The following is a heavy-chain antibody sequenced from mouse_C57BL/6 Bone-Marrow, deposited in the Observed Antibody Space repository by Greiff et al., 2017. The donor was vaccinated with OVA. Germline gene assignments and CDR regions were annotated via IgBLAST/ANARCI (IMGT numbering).Heavy chain of an antibody. CDR1: GYTFTDYY. CDR3: ARPWFAY. J-gene: IGHJ3*01. V-gene: IGHV1-76*01. CDR2: IYPGSGNT. Sequence: VQLQQSGAELVRPGASVKLSCKASGYTFTDYYINWVKQRPGQGLEWIARIYPGSGNTYYNEKFKGKATLTAEKSSSTAYMQLSSLTSEDSAVYFCARPWFAYWGQGTLVTVSA.